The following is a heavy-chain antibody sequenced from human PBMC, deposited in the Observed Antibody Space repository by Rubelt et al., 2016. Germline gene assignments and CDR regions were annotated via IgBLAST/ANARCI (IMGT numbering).Heavy chain of an antibody. J-gene: IGHJ4*02. V-gene: IGHV1-8*01. CDR3: AVVAGIKSDY. D-gene: IGHD6-19*01. CDR2: GNT. Sequence: GNTNYAQKFQGRVTMTRNTSISTAYMELSSLRSEDTAVYYCAVVAGIKSDYWGQGTLVTVSS.